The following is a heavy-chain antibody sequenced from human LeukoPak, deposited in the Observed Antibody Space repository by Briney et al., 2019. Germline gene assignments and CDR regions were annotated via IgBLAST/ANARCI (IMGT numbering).Heavy chain of an antibody. Sequence: VGSLRLSCAASGFTFSDYWMHWVRQAPGKGLEWVARVYSDVRRIKYADSVKGRFTISRDNAKNTLYLQMNALRVEDTAVYYCATSPVISRDWGQGTLVTVSS. V-gene: IGHV3-74*03. J-gene: IGHJ4*02. D-gene: IGHD2-21*01. CDR3: ATSPVISRD. CDR2: VYSDVRRI. CDR1: GFTFSDYW.